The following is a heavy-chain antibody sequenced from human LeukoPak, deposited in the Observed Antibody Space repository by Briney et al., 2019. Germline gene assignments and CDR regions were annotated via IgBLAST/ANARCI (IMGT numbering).Heavy chain of an antibody. D-gene: IGHD6-19*01. V-gene: IGHV4-39*01. CDR2: IYYSGST. J-gene: IGHJ4*02. Sequence: SETLSLTCTVSGGSISSSSDYWGWIRQPPGTGLECIGSIYYSGSTYYNPSLKSRVTISVDTSKNQFSLKLSSVTAADTAVYYCGATSLKQWLQKANWGQGTLVTVSS. CDR1: GGSISSSSDY. CDR3: GATSLKQWLQKAN.